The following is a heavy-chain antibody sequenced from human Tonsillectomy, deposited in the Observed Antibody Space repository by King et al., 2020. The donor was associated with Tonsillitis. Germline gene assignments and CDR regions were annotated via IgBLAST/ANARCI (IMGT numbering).Heavy chain of an antibody. Sequence: DVQLVESGGDLVQPGRSLRLSCAASGFIFDDYAMHWVRQTPGKGLEWVSGISWNSGTIAYAGAMKGRFIISRDNARNSLYLQMNSLRPEDPALYYCAKDLGGSSWYVQNWGQGTLVTVSS. CDR1: GFIFDDYA. D-gene: IGHD6-13*01. CDR3: AKDLGGSSWYVQN. V-gene: IGHV3-9*01. J-gene: IGHJ4*02. CDR2: ISWNSGTI.